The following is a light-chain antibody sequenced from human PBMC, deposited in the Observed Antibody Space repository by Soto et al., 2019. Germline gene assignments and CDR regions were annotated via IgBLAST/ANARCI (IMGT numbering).Light chain of an antibody. J-gene: IGKJ1*01. CDR3: QQYNNWPET. Sequence: EIVMTQSPATLSLSPGEIATLSCSASQTIDNTLAWYQRKPGQAPRLLIYGASTRATGIPARFSGSGSGTEFTLTISSLQSEDFAVYYCQQYNNWPETFGQGTKVDIK. CDR1: QTIDNT. CDR2: GAS. V-gene: IGKV3-15*01.